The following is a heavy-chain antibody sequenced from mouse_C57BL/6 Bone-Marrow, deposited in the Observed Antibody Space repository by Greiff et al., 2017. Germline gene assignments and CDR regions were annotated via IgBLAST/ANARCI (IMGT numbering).Heavy chain of an antibody. Sequence: VQLQQSGPELVKPEASVKISCKASGYTFTDYYINWVKQRPGQGIEWIGWIFPGSGSPYYNVMFKGKATLTVDKSSSIAYMVLSSLTSEDAAVYFGYSNNVYWGQGTTLTVSS. V-gene: IGHV1-75*01. CDR3: YSNNVY. J-gene: IGHJ2*01. D-gene: IGHD2-5*01. CDR2: IFPGSGSP. CDR1: GYTFTDYY.